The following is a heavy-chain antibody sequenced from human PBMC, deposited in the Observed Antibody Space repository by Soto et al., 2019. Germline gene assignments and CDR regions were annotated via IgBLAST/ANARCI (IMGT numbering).Heavy chain of an antibody. CDR1: GFTVSSYA. V-gene: IGHV3-23*01. J-gene: IGHJ4*02. D-gene: IGHD2-2*01. Sequence: GGSLRLSCAASGFTVSSYAMSWVRQAPGKGLEWVSAISGSGGSTYYADSVKGRFTISRDNSKNTLYLQMNSLRAEDTAVYYCAKDRGDIVVVPAAYFFDYWGQGTLVTVSS. CDR2: ISGSGGST. CDR3: AKDRGDIVVVPAAYFFDY.